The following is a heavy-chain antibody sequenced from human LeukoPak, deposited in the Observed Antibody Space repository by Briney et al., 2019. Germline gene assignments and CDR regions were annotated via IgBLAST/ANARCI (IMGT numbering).Heavy chain of an antibody. V-gene: IGHV1-18*01. CDR2: ISAYNGNT. CDR1: GYTFTSYG. Sequence: GASVKVSCKASGYTFTSYGISWVRQAPGQGLEWMGWISAYNGNTNYAQKLQGRVTMTTDTPTSTAYMELRSLRSDDTAVYYCARTHFVSSSGSYYFDYWGQGTLVTVSS. D-gene: IGHD1-26*01. J-gene: IGHJ4*02. CDR3: ARTHFVSSSGSYYFDY.